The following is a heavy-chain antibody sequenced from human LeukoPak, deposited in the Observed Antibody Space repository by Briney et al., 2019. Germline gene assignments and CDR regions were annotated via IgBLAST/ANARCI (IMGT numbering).Heavy chain of an antibody. CDR1: GYNFRNYA. V-gene: IGHV1-69*06. D-gene: IGHD3-16*01. J-gene: IGHJ4*02. Sequence: SVKVSYKASGYNFRNYAINWVRQAPGQGLEWMGGIIPIFGTANHAQKFQGRVTITVDKSTSTAYMELSSLRSEDTAVYYCAGGGGVDPLDYWGQGTLVTVSS. CDR2: IIPIFGTA. CDR3: AGGGGVDPLDY.